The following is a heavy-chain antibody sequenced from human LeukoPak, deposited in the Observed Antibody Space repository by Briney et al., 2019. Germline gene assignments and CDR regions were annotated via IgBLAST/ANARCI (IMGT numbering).Heavy chain of an antibody. J-gene: IGHJ4*02. D-gene: IGHD3-16*01. Sequence: PSETLSLTCAVSGGSISSSNWWSWVRQPPGKGLEWIGEIYHSGSTNYNPSLKSRVTISVDKSKNQLSLKLSSVTAADTAVYYCARVAGYTDYVWVDYWGQGTLVTVSS. CDR3: ARVAGYTDYVWVDY. CDR1: GGSISSSNW. V-gene: IGHV4-4*02. CDR2: IYHSGST.